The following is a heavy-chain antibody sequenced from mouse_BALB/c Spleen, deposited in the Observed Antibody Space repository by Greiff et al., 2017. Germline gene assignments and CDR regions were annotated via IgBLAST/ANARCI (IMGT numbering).Heavy chain of an antibody. CDR2: INPYNDGT. D-gene: IGHD1-2*01. Sequence: EVQLQQSGPELVKPGASVKMSCKASGYTFTSYVMHWVKQKPGQGLEWIGYINPYNDGTKYNEKFKGKATLTSDKSSSTAYMELSSLTSEDSAVYYCARWGHYYGSYAMDYWGQGTSVTVSS. CDR3: ARWGHYYGSYAMDY. CDR1: GYTFTSYV. V-gene: IGHV1-14*01. J-gene: IGHJ4*01.